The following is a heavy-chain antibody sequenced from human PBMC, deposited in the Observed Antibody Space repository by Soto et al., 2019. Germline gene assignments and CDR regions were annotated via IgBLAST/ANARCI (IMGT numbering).Heavy chain of an antibody. V-gene: IGHV4-4*02. CDR3: AREVDDYVWGSYLGGMDV. CDR1: GGSISSSNW. CDR2: IYHSGST. Sequence: QVQLQESGPGLVKPSGNLSLTCAVSGGSISSSNWWSWVRQPPGKGQEGIGEIYHSGSTNYNPSLKSRVTISVDKSKNQFSLKLSSVTAADTAVYYCAREVDDYVWGSYLGGMDVWGQGTTVTVSS. J-gene: IGHJ6*02. D-gene: IGHD3-16*02.